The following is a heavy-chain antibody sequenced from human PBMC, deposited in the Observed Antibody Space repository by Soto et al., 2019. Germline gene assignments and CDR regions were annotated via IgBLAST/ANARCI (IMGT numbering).Heavy chain of an antibody. Sequence: SETLSLTCTVSGASITYGGYSWSWIRQTPGKGLEWIGYINHLETTFYNPSFESRLTLSIDRSKNQFSLNLHSMSAADRAVYFCARGGGSDSFDYWGQGILVTVS. D-gene: IGHD1-26*01. CDR2: INHLETT. V-gene: IGHV4-30-2*01. J-gene: IGHJ4*02. CDR3: ARGGGSDSFDY. CDR1: GASITYGGYS.